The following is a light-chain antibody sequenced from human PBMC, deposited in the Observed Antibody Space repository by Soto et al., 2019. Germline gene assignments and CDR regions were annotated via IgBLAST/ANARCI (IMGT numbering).Light chain of an antibody. J-gene: IGKJ1*01. V-gene: IGKV3-15*01. CDR2: GAS. CDR1: QSVGSN. Sequence: EIVMTQSPATLSVSPGERATLSCRASQSVGSNLAWYQQKPGQAPRLLIYGASTRATGIQARFSGSGSGTEFTLTIRSLQSEDFAVYYCKQYNNWPRTFGQGTKVDIK. CDR3: KQYNNWPRT.